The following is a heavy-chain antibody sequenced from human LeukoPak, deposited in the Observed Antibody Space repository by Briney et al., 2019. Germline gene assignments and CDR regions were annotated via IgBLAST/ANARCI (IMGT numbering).Heavy chain of an antibody. CDR1: GFPFSSYA. Sequence: GGPLTLPCGASGFPFSSYAMRCLRESRGKAVECVSAISGSGGRTNKSDSVKGRFTISRDNAKTTLYLQMNILRAEDTAVYYCAKDQLAPWSEAFDIWGQGTMVTVSS. CDR3: AKDQLAPWSEAFDI. CDR2: ISGSGGRT. J-gene: IGHJ3*02. V-gene: IGHV3-23*01. D-gene: IGHD1-1*01.